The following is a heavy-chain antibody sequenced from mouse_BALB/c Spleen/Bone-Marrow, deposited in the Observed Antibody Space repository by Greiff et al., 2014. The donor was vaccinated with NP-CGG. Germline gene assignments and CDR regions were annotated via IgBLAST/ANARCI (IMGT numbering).Heavy chain of an antibody. CDR2: ISPYYGNT. Sequence: QVQLQQSGPELVRPGVSVKISCKGSGYTFTDYAMHWVKQSHAKSLEWIGVISPYYGNTNYNQKFKGKATMTVDKSSSTAYMELARLKSENSAIYYCARRGCGSSPFDYWGQGTTLTVSS. J-gene: IGHJ2*01. V-gene: IGHV1-67*01. CDR3: ARRGCGSSPFDY. D-gene: IGHD1-1*01. CDR1: GYTFTDYA.